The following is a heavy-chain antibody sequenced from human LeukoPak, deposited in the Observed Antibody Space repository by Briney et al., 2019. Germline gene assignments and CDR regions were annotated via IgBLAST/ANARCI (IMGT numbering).Heavy chain of an antibody. CDR1: GFTFSGYS. Sequence: GGSLRLSCAASGFTFSGYSMNWVRQAPGKGLEWVSYISSRGTTIYYADSVKGRFTISRDNAKKSLHLQMNSLRAEDTAVYYCARGRPRRGDQRITMIVVDNYFDYWGQGTLVTVSS. CDR2: ISSRGTTI. V-gene: IGHV3-48*01. J-gene: IGHJ4*02. D-gene: IGHD3-22*01. CDR3: ARGRPRRGDQRITMIVVDNYFDY.